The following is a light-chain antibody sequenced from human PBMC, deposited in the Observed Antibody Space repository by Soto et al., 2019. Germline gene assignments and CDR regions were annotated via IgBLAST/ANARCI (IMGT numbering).Light chain of an antibody. V-gene: IGLV2-14*01. CDR1: SSGVGIYNY. Sequence: QSVLTQPASVSGSAGQSTAISCTGSSSGVGIYNYVSWYQQHPGKVPKLIIYEVTSRPSGVSIRFSGSKSGNTASLTISGLQPEDEADYYCSSYTTSSTRVFGTGTKVTVL. CDR2: EVT. CDR3: SSYTTSSTRV. J-gene: IGLJ1*01.